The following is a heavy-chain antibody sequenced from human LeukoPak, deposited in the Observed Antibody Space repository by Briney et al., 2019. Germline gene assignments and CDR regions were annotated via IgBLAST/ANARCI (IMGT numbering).Heavy chain of an antibody. J-gene: IGHJ6*03. CDR3: ARFIVARPFYYYYYMDV. Sequence: KPSETLSLTCAVYGGSFSGYYWSWIRQPPGKGLEWIGEINHSGSTNYNPSLRSRVTISVDTSKNQFSLKLSSVTAADTAVYYCARFIVARPFYYYYYMDVWGKGTTVTVSS. CDR2: INHSGST. CDR1: GGSFSGYY. D-gene: IGHD6-6*01. V-gene: IGHV4-34*01.